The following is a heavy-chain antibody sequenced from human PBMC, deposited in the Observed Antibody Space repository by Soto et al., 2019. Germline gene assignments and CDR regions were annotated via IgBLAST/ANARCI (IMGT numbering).Heavy chain of an antibody. CDR3: ARDHLYGSGFYYYYYGMDV. Sequence: NPSETLSLTCTVSGGSISSGGYYWSWIRQHPGKGLEWIGYIYYSGSTYYNPSLKSRVTISVDTSKNQFSLKLSSVTAADTAVYYCARDHLYGSGFYYYYYGMDVWGQGTTVTVSS. J-gene: IGHJ6*02. V-gene: IGHV4-31*03. CDR2: IYYSGST. D-gene: IGHD3-10*01. CDR1: GGSISSGGYY.